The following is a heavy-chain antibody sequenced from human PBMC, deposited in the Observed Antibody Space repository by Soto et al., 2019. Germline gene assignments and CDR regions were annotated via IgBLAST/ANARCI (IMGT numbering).Heavy chain of an antibody. Sequence: EVQLVESGGGLVQPGGSLRLSCAASGFSFSNYWFHWVRQAPGKGLVWVSRIKTDGSSTYYAASVKGRFTISRDNAKNTLYLQMNSLTAEDTTVYYCAKREGNTYGLFHWGQGTLVTVSS. V-gene: IGHV3-74*01. CDR2: IKTDGSST. CDR1: GFSFSNYW. J-gene: IGHJ4*02. D-gene: IGHD5-18*01. CDR3: AKREGNTYGLFH.